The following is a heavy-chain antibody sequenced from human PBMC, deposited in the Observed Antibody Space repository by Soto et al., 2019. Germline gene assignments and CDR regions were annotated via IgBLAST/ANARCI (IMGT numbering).Heavy chain of an antibody. CDR1: GYTFTNNN. Sequence: QVQLVQSGAEVKKPGASVKVSYKASGYTFTNNNINWVRQATGQGLEWMGWMNPNSGNTGYAQKFQGRVTMTRNTSISTAYMELSSLRSEDTAVYYCARERSSGWYVDYWGQGTLVTVSS. J-gene: IGHJ4*02. D-gene: IGHD6-19*01. CDR3: ARERSSGWYVDY. CDR2: MNPNSGNT. V-gene: IGHV1-8*01.